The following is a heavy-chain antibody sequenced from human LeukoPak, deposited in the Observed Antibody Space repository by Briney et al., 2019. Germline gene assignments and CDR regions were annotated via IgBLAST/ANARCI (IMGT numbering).Heavy chain of an antibody. J-gene: IGHJ6*02. CDR2: INPSGST. CDR3: ARGRKKYQLLYGRYYYSGMDD. Sequence: SDTLSLTCDVYGGSFSGYYWSWIRQPPGKGLEWIGEINPSGSTNYNPSHKRRVTISVDTSKNQISQKLRSVTAADTAVYYCARGRKKYQLLYGRYYYSGMDDWGQGTTVTVSS. V-gene: IGHV4-34*01. D-gene: IGHD2-2*02. CDR1: GGSFSGYY.